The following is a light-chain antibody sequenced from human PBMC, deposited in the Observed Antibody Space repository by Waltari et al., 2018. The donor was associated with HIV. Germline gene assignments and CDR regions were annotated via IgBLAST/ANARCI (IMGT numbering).Light chain of an antibody. J-gene: IGKJ1*01. V-gene: IGKV3-20*01. CDR3: QKYSSSPWT. CDR1: QSISSNY. CDR2: GTS. Sequence: IVFTQSPGTLSLSPGDIATLSCRASQSISSNYLSWYQKTPGQAPRLLIYGTSNRATGIPDRFSGSGSGTDVTLTISRLEPEDFAVFYCQKYSSSPWTFGQGTKVE.